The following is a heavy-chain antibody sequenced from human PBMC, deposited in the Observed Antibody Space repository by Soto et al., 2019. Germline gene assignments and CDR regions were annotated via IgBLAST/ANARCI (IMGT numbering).Heavy chain of an antibody. V-gene: IGHV1-2*04. CDR3: ARVIQLWPITYYFDY. CDR2: INPNSGGT. Sequence: ASVKVSCKASGYTFTGYYMHWVRQAPGQGLEWMGWINPNSGGTNYAQKFQGWVTMTRDTSITTAYMELSRLRSDDTAVYYCARVIQLWPITYYFDYWGQGTLVTVSS. J-gene: IGHJ4*02. D-gene: IGHD5-18*01. CDR1: GYTFTGYY.